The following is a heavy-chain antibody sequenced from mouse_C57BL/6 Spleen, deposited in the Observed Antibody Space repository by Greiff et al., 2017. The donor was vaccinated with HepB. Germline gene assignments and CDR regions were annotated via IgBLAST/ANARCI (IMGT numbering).Heavy chain of an antibody. J-gene: IGHJ3*01. V-gene: IGHV1-39*01. Sequence: LQESGPELVKPGASVKISCKASGYSFSDYNMNWVKQSNGKSLEWIGVINPNYGTTSYNQKFKGKATLTVDQSSRTAYMQLNSLTSEDSAVYYGARGDYYGRRYWFAYWGQGTLVTVSA. D-gene: IGHD1-1*01. CDR2: INPNYGTT. CDR3: ARGDYYGRRYWFAY. CDR1: GYSFSDYN.